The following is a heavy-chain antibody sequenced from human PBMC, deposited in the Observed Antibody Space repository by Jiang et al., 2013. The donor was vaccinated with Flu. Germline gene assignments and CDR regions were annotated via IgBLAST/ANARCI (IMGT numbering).Heavy chain of an antibody. V-gene: IGHV2-5*01. Sequence: KPTQTLTLTCTFSGFSFSTSGVTVGWIRQPPGKALEWLALMYWNEEKRYRPSLRSRLTITKDISKKQVVLTMTDMDPVDTATYYCARGTYDIYGYYSFESWGQGTLVTVSS. J-gene: IGHJ4*02. CDR1: GFSFSTSGVT. CDR2: MYWNEEK. D-gene: IGHD3-22*01. CDR3: ARGTYDIYGYYSFES.